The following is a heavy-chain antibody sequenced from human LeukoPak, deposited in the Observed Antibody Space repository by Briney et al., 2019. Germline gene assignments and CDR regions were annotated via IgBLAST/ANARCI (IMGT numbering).Heavy chain of an antibody. CDR1: GFIFRGYW. CDR3: ERDGITCTRDY. V-gene: IGHV3-7*01. CDR2: IDEHGFKT. D-gene: IGHD1-7*01. Sequence: GGPLRLSCAASGFIFRGYWMVWVRQAPGKGLEWVASIDEHGFKTYYAASVMGRFTISKDTAKNSLDLQMNSLRAEDTAVYYSERDGITCTRDYWGQGALVTVSS. J-gene: IGHJ4*02.